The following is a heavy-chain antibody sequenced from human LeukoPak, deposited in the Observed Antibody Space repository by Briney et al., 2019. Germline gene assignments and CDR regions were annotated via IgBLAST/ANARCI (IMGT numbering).Heavy chain of an antibody. CDR1: GYTFSSFD. D-gene: IGHD2-15*01. Sequence: GASVKVSCKASGYTFSSFDINWVRQATGQGLEWVGWMNPNSGNVGHAQKFQGRVTMTRDTSMRTAYMELTGLRSEDTAIYYCPPGQVLRDCTDGSCHHFAYSGQGTLVTVSS. CDR2: MNPNSGNV. J-gene: IGHJ4*02. CDR3: PPGQVLRDCTDGSCHHFAY. V-gene: IGHV1-8*01.